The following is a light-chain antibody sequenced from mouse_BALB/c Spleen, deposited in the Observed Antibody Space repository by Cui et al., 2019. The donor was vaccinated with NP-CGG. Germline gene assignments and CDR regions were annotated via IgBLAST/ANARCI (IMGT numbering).Light chain of an antibody. J-gene: IGLJ1*01. Sequence: ALLTEQFALTTSPGETVTLTCRSSTGAVTTSNYANWVQEKPDHLFTGLIGGTNNRAPGVPARFSGSLIRDKAALTITGAQTEDEAIYFCALWYSNHWVFGGGTKLTVL. CDR2: GTN. V-gene: IGLV1*01. CDR3: ALWYSNHWV. CDR1: TGAVTTSNY.